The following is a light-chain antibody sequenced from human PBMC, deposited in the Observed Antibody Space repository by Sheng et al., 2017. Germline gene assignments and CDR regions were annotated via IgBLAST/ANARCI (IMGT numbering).Light chain of an antibody. V-gene: IGKV3-11*01. CDR2: DAS. CDR1: QTVDIY. Sequence: ETVLTQSPAILSLSPGERVTLSCRASQTVDIYVAWYQQRPGQAPRLLIYDASVRVPGIPDRFSGSGSGTDFSLTISSLEPDDSGVYYCLQRKNWPPLTFGGGTKLEIK. CDR3: LQRKNWPPLT. J-gene: IGKJ4*01.